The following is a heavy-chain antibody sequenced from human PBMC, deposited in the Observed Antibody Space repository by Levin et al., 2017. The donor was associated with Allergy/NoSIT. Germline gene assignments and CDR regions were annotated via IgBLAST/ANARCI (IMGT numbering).Heavy chain of an antibody. J-gene: IGHJ5*01. D-gene: IGHD2-2*01. CDR3: ATLVGLGASCTRTSCLGWFDS. V-gene: IGHV3-23*01. CDR2: ISASADST. CDR1: RFTFSNYA. Sequence: PGGSLRLSCAASRFTFSNYAMSWVRQAPGRGLEWVSAISASADSTYYADSVKGRFTISRDNLKNTLYLQLNSLRAEDTAIYYCATLVGLGASCTRTSCLGWFDSWGLGTLVTVSS.